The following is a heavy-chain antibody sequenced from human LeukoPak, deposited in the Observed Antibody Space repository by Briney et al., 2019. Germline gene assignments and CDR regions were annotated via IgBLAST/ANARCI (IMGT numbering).Heavy chain of an antibody. J-gene: IGHJ4*02. CDR3: AKEGELAYYFDY. CDR1: GGSIRSSYYY. D-gene: IGHD1-7*01. Sequence: PSETLSLTCTVSGGSIRSSYYYWGWIRQPPGKGLEWIGSIYDSGSTYYNPSLKSRVTISVDTSKNQFSLKLNSVTAADTAVYYCAKEGELAYYFDYWGQGTLVTVSS. V-gene: IGHV4-39*02. CDR2: IYDSGST.